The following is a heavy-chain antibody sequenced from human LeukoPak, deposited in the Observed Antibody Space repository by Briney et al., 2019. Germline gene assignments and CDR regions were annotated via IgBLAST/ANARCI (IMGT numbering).Heavy chain of an antibody. CDR1: GYTFTSYD. CDR2: MNPNSGNT. J-gene: IGHJ4*02. V-gene: IGHV1-8*01. D-gene: IGHD6-19*01. Sequence: ASVKVSCKPSGYTFTSYDINWVRQATGQGREWMGWMNPNSGNTGYAQKFQGRVTMTRNTSISTAYMELSSLRSEDTAVYYCARDGIAVAGTDYWGQGTLVTVSS. CDR3: ARDGIAVAGTDY.